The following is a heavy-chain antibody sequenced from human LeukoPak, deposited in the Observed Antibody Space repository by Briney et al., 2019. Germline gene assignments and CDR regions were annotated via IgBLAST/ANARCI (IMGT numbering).Heavy chain of an antibody. CDR3: ARYTVVTAMFDY. CDR2: IYYSGST. D-gene: IGHD2-21*02. CDR1: GGSISSYY. Sequence: SETLSLTCTVSGGSISSYYWSWIRQPPGKGLAWIGYIYYSGSTNYNPSLKSRVTISVDTSKNQFSLKLSSVTAADTAVYYCARYTVVTAMFDYWGQGTLVTVSS. V-gene: IGHV4-59*01. J-gene: IGHJ4*02.